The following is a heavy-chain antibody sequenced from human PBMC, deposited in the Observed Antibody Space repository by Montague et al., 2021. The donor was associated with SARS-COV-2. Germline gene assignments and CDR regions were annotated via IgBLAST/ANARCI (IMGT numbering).Heavy chain of an antibody. CDR1: VFTFSSYE. CDR2: ISSSGSTI. CDR3: ASRKFSSSWYYYYGMDV. Sequence: SLSLSCAASVFTFSSYEMTLVRQAPGNGLEWVSYISSSGSTIYYADSVKVRFTLSRDNAKNSLYLHMNSLRAEDTAVYYCASRKFSSSWYYYYGMDVWGQGTTVTISS. J-gene: IGHJ6*02. D-gene: IGHD6-13*01. V-gene: IGHV3-48*03.